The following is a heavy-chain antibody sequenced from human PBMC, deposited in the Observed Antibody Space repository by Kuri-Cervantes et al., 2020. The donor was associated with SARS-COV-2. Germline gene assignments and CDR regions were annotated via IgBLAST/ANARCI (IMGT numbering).Heavy chain of an antibody. D-gene: IGHD6-6*01. CDR2: ISYDGSNK. CDR1: GFSFSDAW. CDR3: ARDPSTHTSIAAPTDY. Sequence: GESLKISCVASGFSFSDAWMSWVRQTPGKGLEWVAVISYDGSNKYYADSVKGRFTISRDNSKNTLYLQMNSLRAEDTAVYYCARDPSTHTSIAAPTDYWGQGTLVTVSS. J-gene: IGHJ4*02. V-gene: IGHV3-30*19.